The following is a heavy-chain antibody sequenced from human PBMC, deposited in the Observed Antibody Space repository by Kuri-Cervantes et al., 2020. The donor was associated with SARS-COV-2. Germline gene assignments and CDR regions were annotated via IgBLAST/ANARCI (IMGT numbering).Heavy chain of an antibody. J-gene: IGHJ3*02. CDR2: INADSGNT. CDR1: GYTFTSYA. D-gene: IGHD3/OR15-3a*01. Sequence: ASVKVSCKASGYTFTSYAMHWVRQAPGQRLEWMGWINADSGNTRYSQKFQGRVTITRDTSASTAYMELSRLRSDDTAVYYCARGLSWTYGGAFDIWGQGTMVTVSS. CDR3: ARGLSWTYGGAFDI. V-gene: IGHV1-3*01.